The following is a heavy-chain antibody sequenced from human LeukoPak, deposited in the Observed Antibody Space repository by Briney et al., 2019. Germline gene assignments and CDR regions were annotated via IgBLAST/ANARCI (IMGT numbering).Heavy chain of an antibody. D-gene: IGHD1-26*01. CDR3: ARGLMSAVGVGYFDY. V-gene: IGHV1-2*02. CDR1: GYTFTAYY. J-gene: IGHJ4*02. CDR2: INPNSGDT. Sequence: GASVTVSCKASGYTFTAYYIHWVRQAPGPGLEWLGWINPNSGDTNYAQKFQGRVTMTRDTSITTAYMELSRLKSDDTAVYYCARGLMSAVGVGYFDYWGQGTLVTVSS.